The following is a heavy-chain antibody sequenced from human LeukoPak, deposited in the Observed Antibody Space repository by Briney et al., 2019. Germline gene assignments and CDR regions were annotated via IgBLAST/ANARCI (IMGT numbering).Heavy chain of an antibody. V-gene: IGHV4-34*01. CDR2: INESGRT. CDR1: GGSSSNYY. J-gene: IGHJ6*03. Sequence: PSETLSLTCAVYGGSSSNYYWSWIRQPPGKGLEWIGEINESGRTNYNPSLMSRVTVSVETSKKQFSLRLTSVTATDTAVYNCARQWNYGRNYYIDVWGKGATVSVSS. CDR3: ARQWNYGRNYYIDV. D-gene: IGHD1-7*01.